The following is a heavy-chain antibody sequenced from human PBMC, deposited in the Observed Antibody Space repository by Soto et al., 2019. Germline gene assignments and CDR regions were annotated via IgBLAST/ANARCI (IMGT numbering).Heavy chain of an antibody. CDR3: AKDDAPTYSSGWYGTFADY. CDR1: GFTFSSYG. CDR2: ISYDGSNK. D-gene: IGHD6-19*01. V-gene: IGHV3-30*18. J-gene: IGHJ4*02. Sequence: GGSLRLSCAASGFTFSSYGMHWVRQAPGKGLEWVAVISYDGSNKYYADSVKGRFTISRDNSKNTLYLQMNSLRAEDTAVYYCAKDDAPTYSSGWYGTFADYWGQ.